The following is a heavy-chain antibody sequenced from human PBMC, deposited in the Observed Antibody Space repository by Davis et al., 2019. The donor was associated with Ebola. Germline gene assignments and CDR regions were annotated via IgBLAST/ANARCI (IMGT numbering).Heavy chain of an antibody. CDR3: TTPGGQDSGYDVFDI. V-gene: IGHV1-46*03. J-gene: IGHJ3*02. CDR1: GYTFISYG. Sequence: ASVQVSCKASGYTFISYGISWVRQAPAQALEWMGMINPNDGRTTYAQKFQGRVTVTRDTSTTTVYMDLSSLRSEDTALYYCTTPGGQDSGYDVFDIWGQGTMVTVSS. D-gene: IGHD5-12*01. CDR2: INPNDGRT.